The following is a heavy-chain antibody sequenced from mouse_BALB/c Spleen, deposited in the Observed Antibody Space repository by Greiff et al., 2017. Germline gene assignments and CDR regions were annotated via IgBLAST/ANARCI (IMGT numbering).Heavy chain of an antibody. CDR3: ASTKMTNDAMDY. D-gene: IGHD2-4*01. CDR1: GYTFTSYV. Sequence: VHVKQSGPELVKPGASVKMSCKASGYTFTSYVMHWVKQKPGQGLEWIGYINPYNDGTKYNEKFKGKATLTSDKSSSTAYMELSSLTSEDSAVYDCASTKMTNDAMDYWGEGTSGTVSS. CDR2: INPYNDGT. V-gene: IGHV1-14*01. J-gene: IGHJ4*01.